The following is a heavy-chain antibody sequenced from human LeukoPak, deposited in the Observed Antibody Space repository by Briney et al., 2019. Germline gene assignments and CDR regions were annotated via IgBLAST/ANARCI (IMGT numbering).Heavy chain of an antibody. J-gene: IGHJ4*02. Sequence: GGSLRLSCAASGFTFSSFGMHWVRQAPGKGLEWVAVIWYDGTNKYYADSVKGRFTISRDNSKNTLYLQMNSLRAEDTAVYYCASRIPYDSSSYWGQGTLVTVSS. CDR2: IWYDGTNK. V-gene: IGHV3-33*01. D-gene: IGHD3-22*01. CDR3: ASRIPYDSSSY. CDR1: GFTFSSFG.